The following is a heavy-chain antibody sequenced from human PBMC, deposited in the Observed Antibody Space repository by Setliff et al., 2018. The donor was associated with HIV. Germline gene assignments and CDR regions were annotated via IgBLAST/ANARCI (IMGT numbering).Heavy chain of an antibody. J-gene: IGHJ4*02. V-gene: IGHV4-39*07. CDR1: GASVSSGGFY. D-gene: IGHD1-26*01. CDR3: AREVRWELPQGFDH. Sequence: SETLSLTCTVSGASVSSGGFYWSWIRQPPGKGLEWIGSIAYTGSGYYNSSLKSRVTISVDTSRNECSLKLTSVTAADTAVYYCAREVRWELPQGFDHWGQGSQVTVSS. CDR2: IAYTGSG.